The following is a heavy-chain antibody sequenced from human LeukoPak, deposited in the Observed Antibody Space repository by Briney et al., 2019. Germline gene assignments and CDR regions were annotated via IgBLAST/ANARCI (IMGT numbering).Heavy chain of an antibody. CDR1: GDSVSNNGAS. V-gene: IGHV6-1*01. D-gene: IGHD3-3*02. CDR2: TYYRSKWYN. J-gene: IGHJ4*02. CDR3: ARSLSAFSGTFDY. Sequence: SQTLSLTCAISGDSVSNNGASWSWLRQSPSKGLQWLGRTYYRSKWYNDSAISVRSRITINADTSKNQISLQLSSVTPEDSAVYYCARSLSAFSGTFDYWGQGARVTVSS.